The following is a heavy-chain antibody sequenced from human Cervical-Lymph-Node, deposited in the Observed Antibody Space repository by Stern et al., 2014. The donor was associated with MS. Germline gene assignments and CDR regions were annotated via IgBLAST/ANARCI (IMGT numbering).Heavy chain of an antibody. CDR3: ARGVTAVTNYVPNWCFDL. CDR2: VYYSGIT. V-gene: IGHV4-39*02. CDR1: GGSITNRDY. J-gene: IGHJ2*01. Sequence: VQLQESGPGLVKPSETLSLTCTVSGGSITNRDYWGWIRQSPGKGLEWIGSVYYSGITYYRPSLKSRATISIDTSRNQFFLNLTLWTATDTAVYFCARGVTAVTNYVPNWCFDLWGRGTLVTVSS. D-gene: IGHD4-11*01.